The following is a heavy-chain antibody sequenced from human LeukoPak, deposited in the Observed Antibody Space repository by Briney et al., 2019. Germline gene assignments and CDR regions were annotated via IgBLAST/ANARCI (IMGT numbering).Heavy chain of an antibody. J-gene: IGHJ4*02. Sequence: GGSLRLSCAASGFTFSSYAMSWVRQAPGKGLDWVSSISGSGGSTYYADSVKGRFTISRDNSKNTLYLQMNSLRVEDTALYYCVRQFASWGQGTLVTVSS. CDR2: ISGSGGST. CDR3: VRQFAS. CDR1: GFTFSSYA. V-gene: IGHV3-23*01.